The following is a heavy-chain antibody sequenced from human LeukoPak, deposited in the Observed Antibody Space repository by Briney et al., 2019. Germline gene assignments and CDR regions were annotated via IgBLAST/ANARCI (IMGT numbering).Heavy chain of an antibody. CDR2: ISSSSSYM. D-gene: IGHD3-10*01. CDR3: ARTHYYGSGSYYNRGAFDI. V-gene: IGHV3-21*01. CDR1: GFTFSSYS. Sequence: GGSLRLSCAASGFTFSSYSMNWVRQAPGKGLEWVSSISSSSSYMYYADSVKGRFTISRDNAKNSLYLQMNSLRAEDTAVYYCARTHYYGSGSYYNRGAFDIWGQGTMVTVSS. J-gene: IGHJ3*02.